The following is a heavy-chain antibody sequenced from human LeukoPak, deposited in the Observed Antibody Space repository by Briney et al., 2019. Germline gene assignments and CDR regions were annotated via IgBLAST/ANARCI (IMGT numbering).Heavy chain of an antibody. CDR2: IIPIFGTA. D-gene: IGHD6-6*01. CDR3: ARVRSIAARKQAFDI. Sequence: SVKVSCKASGGTFSSYAISWVRQAPGQGLEWMGGIIPIFGTANYAQKFQGRVTITTDESTSTAHMELSSLRSEDTAVYYCARVRSIAARKQAFDIWGQGTMVTVSS. CDR1: GGTFSSYA. V-gene: IGHV1-69*05. J-gene: IGHJ3*02.